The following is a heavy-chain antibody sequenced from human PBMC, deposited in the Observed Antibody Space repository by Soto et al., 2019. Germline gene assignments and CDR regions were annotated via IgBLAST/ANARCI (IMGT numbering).Heavy chain of an antibody. Sequence: HPGGSLRLSCAASGFTFSSYAMSWVRQAPGKGLEWVSAISGSGGSTYYADSVKGRFTISRDNSKNTLYLQMNSLRAEDTAVYYCAKDPLYSSSYLPSYYFDYWGRGTLVTVS. D-gene: IGHD6-13*01. J-gene: IGHJ4*02. CDR3: AKDPLYSSSYLPSYYFDY. V-gene: IGHV3-23*01. CDR2: ISGSGGST. CDR1: GFTFSSYA.